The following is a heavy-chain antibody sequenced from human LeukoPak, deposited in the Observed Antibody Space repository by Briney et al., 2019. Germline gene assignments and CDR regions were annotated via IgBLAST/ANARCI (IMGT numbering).Heavy chain of an antibody. Sequence: GGSLRLSCAASGFTVSSNYMSWVRQAPGKGLEWVSVIYSGGSTYYADSVKGRFTFSRDNSKNTLYLQMNSLRAEDTAVYYCARVGTSVVTNAFDIWGQGTMVTVSS. V-gene: IGHV3-53*01. CDR3: ARVGTSVVTNAFDI. CDR1: GFTVSSNY. CDR2: IYSGGST. J-gene: IGHJ3*02. D-gene: IGHD3-22*01.